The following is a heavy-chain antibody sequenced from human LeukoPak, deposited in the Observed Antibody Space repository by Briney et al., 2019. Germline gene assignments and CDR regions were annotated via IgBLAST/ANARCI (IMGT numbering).Heavy chain of an antibody. CDR2: VNLHGST. CDR1: GGSITSTNY. J-gene: IGHJ4*02. Sequence: SETLSLTCGVSGGSITSTNYWTWVRQPPGKGLEWIGEVNLHGSTNHNPSLMGRVAISVDMSENHISLQLTSVTAADTAVYYCAREGGPYRPLDYSGQGTLVTVSS. CDR3: AREGGPYRPLDY. V-gene: IGHV4-4*02.